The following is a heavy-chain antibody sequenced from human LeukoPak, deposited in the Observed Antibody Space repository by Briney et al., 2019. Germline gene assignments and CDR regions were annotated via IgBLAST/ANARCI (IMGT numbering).Heavy chain of an antibody. Sequence: ASVKVSCKVSGYTLTELSMHWVRQAPGKGLEWMGGFDPEDGETIYAQKFQGRVTMTKDTSTDTAYMELSSLRSEDTAVYYCATEQTTPRGYYWGQGTLVTVSS. CDR1: GYTLTELS. CDR3: ATEQTTPRGYY. J-gene: IGHJ4*02. CDR2: FDPEDGET. V-gene: IGHV1-24*01. D-gene: IGHD4-11*01.